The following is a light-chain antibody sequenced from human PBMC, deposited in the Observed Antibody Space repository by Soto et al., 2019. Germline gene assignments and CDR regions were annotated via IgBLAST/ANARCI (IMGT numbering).Light chain of an antibody. CDR2: GTS. Sequence: TGMSESLATLSVPQAETATLSYRASQSVSRSYLSWYQQKRGQAPRLLIYGTSNRATGIPDRFSGSGSGTDFTLTISRLEPEDFAVYFCQQYGSSPYTFGQGTKVDI. CDR1: QSVSRSY. CDR3: QQYGSSPYT. V-gene: IGKV3-20*01. J-gene: IGKJ2*01.